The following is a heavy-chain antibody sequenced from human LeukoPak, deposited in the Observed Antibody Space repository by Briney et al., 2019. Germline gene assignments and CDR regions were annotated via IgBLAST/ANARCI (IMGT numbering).Heavy chain of an antibody. CDR3: ARRSTGGDWFDP. Sequence: TSETLSLTCTVSGGPISNGDHYWSWIRQHPGKGLEWIGHIYYSGSTYYNPSLKSRGIISVETSKNQFSLKLSSVTAADTAVYYCARRSTGGDWFDPWGQGTLVTVSS. J-gene: IGHJ5*02. CDR2: IYYSGST. CDR1: GGPISNGDHY. V-gene: IGHV4-31*03. D-gene: IGHD2-8*02.